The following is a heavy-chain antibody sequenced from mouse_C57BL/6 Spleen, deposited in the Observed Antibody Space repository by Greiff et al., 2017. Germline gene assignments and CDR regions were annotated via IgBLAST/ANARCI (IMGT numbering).Heavy chain of an antibody. V-gene: IGHV1-50*01. Sequence: QVQLQQSGAELVKPGASVKLSCKASGYTFTSYWMQWVKQRPGQGLEWIGEIDPSDSYTNYNQKFKGKATLTVDTSSSTAYMQLSSLTSEDSAVYYCARANDGYWDYWGQGTTLTVSS. CDR1: GYTFTSYW. CDR2: IDPSDSYT. J-gene: IGHJ2*01. D-gene: IGHD2-3*01. CDR3: ARANDGYWDY.